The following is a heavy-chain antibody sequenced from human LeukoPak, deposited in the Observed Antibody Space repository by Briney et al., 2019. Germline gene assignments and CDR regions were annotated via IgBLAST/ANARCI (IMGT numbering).Heavy chain of an antibody. J-gene: IGHJ4*02. Sequence: KAGESLRLSCPVSRFTLSDYYMGWIRQAAGRGLGWVSYLSSSGSTIYYADSVKGRFTISRDNAKDYLYLQMNSLRAEDTAVYYCARSDYGGLHNFDYWGQGTLVTVSS. V-gene: IGHV3-11*01. CDR1: RFTLSDYY. CDR2: LSSSGSTI. D-gene: IGHD4-23*01. CDR3: ARSDYGGLHNFDY.